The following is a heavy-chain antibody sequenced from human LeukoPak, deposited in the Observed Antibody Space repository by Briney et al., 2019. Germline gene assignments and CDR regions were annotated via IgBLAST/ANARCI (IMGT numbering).Heavy chain of an antibody. CDR1: GGSISSYY. Sequence: SETLSLTCTVSGGSISSYYWSWIRQPPGKGLEWIGYINYSGSTNYNPSLKSRVTISVDTSKNQFSLKLSSVTAADTAVYYCARGRGYCSGGSCYRSGTGSYYYMDVWGKGTTVTISS. CDR2: INYSGST. CDR3: ARGRGYCSGGSCYRSGTGSYYYMDV. J-gene: IGHJ6*03. D-gene: IGHD2-15*01. V-gene: IGHV4-59*01.